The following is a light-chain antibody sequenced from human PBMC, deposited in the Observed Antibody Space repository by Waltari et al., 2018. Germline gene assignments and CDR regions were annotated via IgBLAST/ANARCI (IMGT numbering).Light chain of an antibody. V-gene: IGKV3-20*01. Sequence: IVLTQSPGPLSLSPGERATLSCRASQSVTSISFSWYQHKPGQAPRLLIYGTSNRATGIPDRFSGSGFGTDFTLTISRLEPEDFAVYYCQQYDGLVLTFGGGTKVEI. CDR3: QQYDGLVLT. J-gene: IGKJ4*01. CDR2: GTS. CDR1: QSVTSIS.